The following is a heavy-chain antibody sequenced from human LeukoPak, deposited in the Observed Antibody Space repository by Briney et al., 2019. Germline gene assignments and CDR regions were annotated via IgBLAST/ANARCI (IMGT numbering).Heavy chain of an antibody. D-gene: IGHD1-14*01. CDR3: ARTLLFSTPTPENAFDI. CDR2: INPNSGGT. CDR1: GYTFTGYY. J-gene: IGHJ3*02. Sequence: EASVKVSCKASGYTFTGYYMHWVRQAPGQGLEWMGWINPNSGGTNYAQKFQGRVTMTRDTSISTAYMELSRLRSDDTAVYYCARTLLFSTPTPENAFDIWGQGTMVTVSS. V-gene: IGHV1-2*02.